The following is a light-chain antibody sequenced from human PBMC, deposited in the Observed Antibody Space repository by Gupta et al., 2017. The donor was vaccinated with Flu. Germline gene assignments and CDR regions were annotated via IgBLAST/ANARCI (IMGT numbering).Light chain of an antibody. CDR2: LVS. J-gene: IGKJ1*01. Sequence: PASISCRSSQSLVYSDGNTILHWFQQRPGQPPRRLIYLVSHRESGVPDRFSGSGSGTEFTLKISRVEAEDVGVYFCRQGAHWPWAFGQGTKVEIK. CDR1: QSLVYSDGNTI. V-gene: IGKV2-30*01. CDR3: RQGAHWPWA.